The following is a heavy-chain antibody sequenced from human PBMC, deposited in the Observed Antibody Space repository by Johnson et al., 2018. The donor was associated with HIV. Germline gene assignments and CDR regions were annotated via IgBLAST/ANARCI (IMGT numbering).Heavy chain of an antibody. J-gene: IGHJ3*01. CDR3: ARDLRNSGWSNGFDV. D-gene: IGHD6-19*01. CDR1: GFTFSTYG. CDR2: MWYDGSNK. V-gene: IGHV3-33*01. Sequence: QMQLVESGGGLVQPGRSLRLSCAASGFTFSTYGMHWVRQAPGKGLEWVAVMWYDGSNKYYADSVKGRFPISRDNSKNTLYLQMNSLRAEDTALYYCARDLRNSGWSNGFDVWGKGTMVTVSS.